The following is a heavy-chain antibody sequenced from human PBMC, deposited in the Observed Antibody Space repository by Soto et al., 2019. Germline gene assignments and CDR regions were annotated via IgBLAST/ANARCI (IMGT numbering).Heavy chain of an antibody. V-gene: IGHV3-30*18. CDR2: MSYDGSQI. Sequence: QVHLVESGGGVVPPGRSLRLSCVASGFAFRSYGMHWVRQAPGKGLEWVAVMSYDGSQIYHADFVKGRFTVSRDNSKNTLYLQMSSLREEDTAVYYCAKAAAKRVVDYWGQGTQVTVSS. CDR1: GFAFRSYG. J-gene: IGHJ4*02. CDR3: AKAAAKRVVDY.